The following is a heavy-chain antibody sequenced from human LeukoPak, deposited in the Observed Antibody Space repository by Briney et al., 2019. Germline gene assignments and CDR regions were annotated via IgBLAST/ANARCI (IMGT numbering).Heavy chain of an antibody. J-gene: IGHJ4*02. D-gene: IGHD1-26*01. V-gene: IGHV3-23*01. Sequence: GSLRLSCADSGFPFSSYAMSWVRQAPGKGLEWVSVISGSGGSTYYADSVKGRFTISRDNSKNTLYLQMNSLRAEDTAVYYCAKDRVVSGIYFFDYWGQGTLVTVSS. CDR1: GFPFSSYA. CDR2: ISGSGGST. CDR3: AKDRVVSGIYFFDY.